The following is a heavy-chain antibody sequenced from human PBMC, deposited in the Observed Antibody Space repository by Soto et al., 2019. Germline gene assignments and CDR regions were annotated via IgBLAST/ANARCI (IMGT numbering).Heavy chain of an antibody. D-gene: IGHD6-6*01. CDR2: IYYSGST. J-gene: IGHJ5*02. CDR3: ASIVAARPGDWFEP. CDR1: GGSISSYY. V-gene: IGHV4-59*01. Sequence: KTSETLSLTCTVSGGSISSYYWSWIRQPPGKGLEWIGYIYYSGSTNYNPSLKSRVTISVDTSKNQFSLKLSSVTAADTAVYYCASIVAARPGDWFEPWGQGTLVTVSS.